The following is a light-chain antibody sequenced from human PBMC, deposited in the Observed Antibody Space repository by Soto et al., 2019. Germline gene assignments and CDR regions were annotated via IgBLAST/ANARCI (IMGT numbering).Light chain of an antibody. CDR1: QSFSSSD. Sequence: EIVLAESPGTLSLSPGERATLSRRASQSFSSSDLAWYQQKPAQTPSLLIYGTSSRATGIPDRFSGSGSGTDFTLTISRLEPEDFAVYYCQQYGTSLFSFGPGTKVDI. V-gene: IGKV3-20*01. CDR3: QQYGTSLFS. J-gene: IGKJ3*01. CDR2: GTS.